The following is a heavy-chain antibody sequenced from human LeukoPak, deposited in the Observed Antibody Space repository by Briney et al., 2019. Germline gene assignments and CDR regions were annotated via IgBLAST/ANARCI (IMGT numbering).Heavy chain of an antibody. D-gene: IGHD6-6*01. Sequence: PSETLSLTCTVSGGSISSYYWSWIRQPAGKGLEWIGRIYTSGSTNYNPSLKSRVTMSVDTSKNQFPLKLSSVAAADTAVYYCARGPYSSSSEWFDPWGQGTLVTVSS. CDR2: IYTSGST. CDR3: ARGPYSSSSEWFDP. V-gene: IGHV4-4*07. J-gene: IGHJ5*02. CDR1: GGSISSYY.